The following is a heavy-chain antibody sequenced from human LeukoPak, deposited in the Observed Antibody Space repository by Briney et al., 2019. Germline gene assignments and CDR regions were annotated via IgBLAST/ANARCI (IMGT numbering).Heavy chain of an antibody. V-gene: IGHV4-4*07. CDR1: GGAISSYY. D-gene: IGHD1-1*01. Sequence: PSETLSLTCTVAGGAISSYYWSWIRQPAGKGLEWIGRIYTSGSTYYNPSLKSRVTMSVDTSKNQFSLKLSSVTAADTAVYYCARDWRGTAPSYYMDVWGKGTTVTVSS. CDR2: IYTSGST. J-gene: IGHJ6*03. CDR3: ARDWRGTAPSYYMDV.